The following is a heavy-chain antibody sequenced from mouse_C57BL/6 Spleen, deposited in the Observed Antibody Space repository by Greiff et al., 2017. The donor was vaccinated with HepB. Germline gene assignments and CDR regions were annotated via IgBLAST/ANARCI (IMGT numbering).Heavy chain of an antibody. J-gene: IGHJ1*03. D-gene: IGHD1-1*01. CDR3: ARYYYGSSYWWYFDV. V-gene: IGHV1-52*01. CDR1: GYTFTSYW. Sequence: VQLQQSGAELVRPGSSVKLSCKASGYTFTSYWMHWVKQRPIQGLEWIGNIDPSDSETHYNQKFKDKATLTVDKSSSTAYMQLSSLTSEDSAVYYCARYYYGSSYWWYFDVWGTGTTVTVSS. CDR2: IDPSDSET.